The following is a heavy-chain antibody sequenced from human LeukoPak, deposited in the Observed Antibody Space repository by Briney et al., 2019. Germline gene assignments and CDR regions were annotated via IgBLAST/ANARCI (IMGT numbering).Heavy chain of an antibody. J-gene: IGHJ4*02. CDR2: IYYSGST. CDR1: GGSISSYY. CDR3: ARAHEGDGYLWDY. Sequence: SETLSLTCTVSGGSISSYYWSWIRQPPGKGLEWIGYIYYSGSTNYNPSLKSRVTISVDTSKNQFSLKLSSVTAADTAVYYCARAHEGDGYLWDYWGQGTLVTVSS. V-gene: IGHV4-59*01. D-gene: IGHD5-24*01.